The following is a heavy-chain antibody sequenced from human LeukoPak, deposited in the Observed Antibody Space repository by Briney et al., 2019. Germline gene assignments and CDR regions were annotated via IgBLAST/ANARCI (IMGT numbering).Heavy chain of an antibody. CDR1: GFMFSGYW. Sequence: PGGSLRLSCAASGFMFSGYWMHWVRQGPEKGLELVSRIDNDGNGIIYADSVKGRFTTSRDNAKNTLYLQMSSLRVEDTAVYYCATGGGWEPSSGVVTHIAVWGKGTTVTVSS. V-gene: IGHV3-74*01. CDR2: IDNDGNGI. J-gene: IGHJ6*03. CDR3: ATGGGWEPSSGVVTHIAV. D-gene: IGHD3-3*01.